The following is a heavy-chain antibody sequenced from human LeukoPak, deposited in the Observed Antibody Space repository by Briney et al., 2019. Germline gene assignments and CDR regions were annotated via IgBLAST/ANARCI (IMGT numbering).Heavy chain of an antibody. V-gene: IGHV3-74*01. J-gene: IGHJ4*02. CDR2: INSYGSTT. CDR1: GFTFGNFW. D-gene: IGHD7-27*01. Sequence: GGSRRLSGAASGFTFGNFWMPWVGQAPGRGLWWVSHINSYGSTTNYADSVKGRFTISRDNAKNTLYLQMNSLRGEDTAVYYCARQVAWGFDYWGQGTLVTVSS. CDR3: ARQVAWGFDY.